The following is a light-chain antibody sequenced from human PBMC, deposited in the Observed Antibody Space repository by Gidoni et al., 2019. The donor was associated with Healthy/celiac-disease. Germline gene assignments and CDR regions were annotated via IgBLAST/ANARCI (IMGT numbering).Light chain of an antibody. CDR3: SSYTSSGTLV. CDR1: SSDVGGYNY. Sequence: QSAMTQPASGSGSPGQAITISCTGTSSDVGGYNYVSWYQQHPGKAHKLMIYDVSNRPSGVSNRFSGSKSGNTASLTISGLQAEDEADYYCSSYTSSGTLVFGGWTKLTVL. CDR2: DVS. V-gene: IGLV2-14*01. J-gene: IGLJ3*02.